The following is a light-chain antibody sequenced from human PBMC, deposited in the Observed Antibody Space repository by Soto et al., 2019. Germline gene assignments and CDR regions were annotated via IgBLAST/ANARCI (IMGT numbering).Light chain of an antibody. CDR2: GTS. CDR1: QSVSSSY. V-gene: IGKV3-20*01. Sequence: EIVLTQSPGTLSLSPGERATLSCRGSQSVSSSYLAWYQQKPGQAPRLLIYGTSSRATDIPDRFSGSGSGTDFTLTISRLEPEDFAVYYCQQYGSSPETFGQGTKVDI. J-gene: IGKJ1*01. CDR3: QQYGSSPET.